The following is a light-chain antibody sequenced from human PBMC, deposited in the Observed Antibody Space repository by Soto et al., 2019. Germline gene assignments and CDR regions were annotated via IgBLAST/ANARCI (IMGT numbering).Light chain of an antibody. CDR1: QAISDW. J-gene: IGKJ3*01. CDR2: EAS. CDR3: QQAFSFPFT. Sequence: DIQMTQSPSSVSAYVGDTVTITCRASQAISDWIAWYQQKPGKAPKLLISEASSLQGGVPSRFSGSGSGTDFTLTISSLQSEDFATYYCQQAFSFPFTFGPGTKVDTK. V-gene: IGKV1-12*01.